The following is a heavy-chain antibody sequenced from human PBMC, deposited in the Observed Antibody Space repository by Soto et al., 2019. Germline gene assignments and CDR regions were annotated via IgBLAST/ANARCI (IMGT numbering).Heavy chain of an antibody. CDR3: DFGYCISNSCAYYCYGMEV. CDR1: GGTFSSYV. Sequence: QVQLVQSGAEVKKPGSSVKVSCKASGGTFSSYVISWVRQAPGQGLEWMGGIIAMFGKAKYAQKFQGRVTITADESTRTAHMELSSLRSEDTAVYYCDFGYCISNSCAYYCYGMEVWGQGTTVTVSS. V-gene: IGHV1-69*01. J-gene: IGHJ6*02. D-gene: IGHD2-2*03. CDR2: IIAMFGKA.